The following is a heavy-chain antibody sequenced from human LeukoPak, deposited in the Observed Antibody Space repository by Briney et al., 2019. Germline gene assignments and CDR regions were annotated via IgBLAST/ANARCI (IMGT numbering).Heavy chain of an antibody. CDR1: GGTFNNSA. Sequence: SVKVSCKTSGGTFNNSAISWVRQAPGQGLEWLGGIMPLFGTAGYAQKFQGRVTITKDESTSTVYLELTSLTSDDTAVYYCARDVHGDYGSGWFDPWGQGTLVSVSS. V-gene: IGHV1-69*05. J-gene: IGHJ5*02. CDR3: ARDVHGDYGSGWFDP. D-gene: IGHD4-17*01. CDR2: IMPLFGTA.